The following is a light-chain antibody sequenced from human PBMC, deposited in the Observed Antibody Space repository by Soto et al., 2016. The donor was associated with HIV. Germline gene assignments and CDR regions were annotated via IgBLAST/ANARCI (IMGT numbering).Light chain of an antibody. Sequence: YVLTQPPSVSVAPGKTATITCGGDNIGSKSVHWYEQKAGQAPVLVVYEDDGRPSRIPERFSGSNSGNTATLTISRVEAGDEADYYCQVWDSIVNHWVFGGGTKLTVL. CDR2: EDD. V-gene: IGLV3-21*03. CDR3: QVWDSIVNHWV. CDR1: NIGSKS. J-gene: IGLJ3*02.